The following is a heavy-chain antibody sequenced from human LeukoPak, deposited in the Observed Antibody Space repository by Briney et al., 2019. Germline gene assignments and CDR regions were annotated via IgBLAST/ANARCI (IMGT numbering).Heavy chain of an antibody. CDR3: VRVRSGTINGAFDI. CDR1: GFTFSSYS. Sequence: GGSLRLSCAASGFTFSSYSMNWVRQAPGKGLEWVSSISSSSSYIYYADSVKGRFTISRDNAKNSLYLQMNSLRAEDTAVYYCVRVRSGTINGAFDIWGQGTMVTVSS. J-gene: IGHJ3*02. V-gene: IGHV3-21*01. D-gene: IGHD1-26*01. CDR2: ISSSSSYI.